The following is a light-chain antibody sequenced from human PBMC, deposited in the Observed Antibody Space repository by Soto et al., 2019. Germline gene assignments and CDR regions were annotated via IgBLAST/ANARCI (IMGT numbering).Light chain of an antibody. CDR1: QSVSSSY. CDR3: QWYGSSPGFT. Sequence: EIVLTQSPGTLSLSPGERATLSCRASQSVSSSYLAWYQQKPGQAPRLLIYGASSRATGIPDRFSGSGSGTDFSLTIRRLEPEDFAVYYCQWYGSSPGFTFGPGTKVDIK. CDR2: GAS. J-gene: IGKJ3*01. V-gene: IGKV3-20*01.